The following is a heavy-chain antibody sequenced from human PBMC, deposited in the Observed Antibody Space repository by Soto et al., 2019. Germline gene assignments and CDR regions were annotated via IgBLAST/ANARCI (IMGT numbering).Heavy chain of an antibody. CDR1: GFSFSSYW. D-gene: IGHD4-4*01. V-gene: IGHV3-7*01. CDR3: AREKWLQFYFYYGLAV. Sequence: EVQLVESGGGLVQPGGSLRLSCLTSGFSFSSYWMSWVRQAPGKGLEWVANIKQNGTEKFYVDSVKGRFTISRDNAKNSLYLEMNSLRAEDTAVYYCAREKWLQFYFYYGLAVWGQGTTVTVSS. CDR2: IKQNGTEK. J-gene: IGHJ6*02.